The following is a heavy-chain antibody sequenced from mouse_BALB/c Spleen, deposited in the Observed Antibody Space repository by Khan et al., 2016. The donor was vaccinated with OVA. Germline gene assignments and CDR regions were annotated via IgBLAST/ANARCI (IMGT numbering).Heavy chain of an antibody. Sequence: EVQLVESGGGLVKPGGSLKFSCAASGFTFSNYAMSWVRQSPENRLEWVASISSGDSTYYLDSVKGRFTISRDNARNILYLQMSSLRSEDTAIYYCARDYWFAYWGQGTLVTVSA. CDR3: ARDYWFAY. J-gene: IGHJ3*01. CDR2: ISSGDST. V-gene: IGHV5-6-5*01. CDR1: GFTFSNYA.